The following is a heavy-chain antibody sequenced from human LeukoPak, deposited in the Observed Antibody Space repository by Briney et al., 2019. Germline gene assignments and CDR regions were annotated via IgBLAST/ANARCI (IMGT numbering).Heavy chain of an antibody. CDR1: GGSISSSNYS. CDR3: ARHPMVRGVIVNWFDP. J-gene: IGHJ5*02. Sequence: SETLSLTCTVSGGSISSSNYSWGWIRQPPGKGLEWIGTIYYSGSTYYNPSLKSRVTITVDTSKNQFSLRLSSVTAADTAVYYCARHPMVRGVIVNWFDPWGQGTLVTVSS. V-gene: IGHV4-39*01. D-gene: IGHD3-10*01. CDR2: IYYSGST.